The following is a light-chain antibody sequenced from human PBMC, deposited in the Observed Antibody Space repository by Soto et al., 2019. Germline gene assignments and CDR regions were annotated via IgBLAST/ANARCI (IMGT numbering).Light chain of an antibody. CDR2: GAS. J-gene: IGKJ4*01. CDR3: QQYGSSPLT. Sequence: EIVLTQSPGTLYFSPGEIATLSCRASQNVSSSYLAWYQQKPGQAPRLLIYGASSRATGIPDRFSGSGSGTDFTLTISRLEPEDFAVYYCQQYGSSPLTFGGGTKVEIK. V-gene: IGKV3-20*01. CDR1: QNVSSSY.